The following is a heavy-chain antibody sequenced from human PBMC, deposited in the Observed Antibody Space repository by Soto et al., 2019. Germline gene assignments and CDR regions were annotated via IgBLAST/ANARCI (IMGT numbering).Heavy chain of an antibody. CDR3: ARLAPRYRIRDYNYYSLDF. D-gene: IGHD3-16*02. CDR2: INYSGST. CDR1: GGSVSNYY. Sequence: QVSLQESGPGLVKPSETLSLTCTVSGGSVSNYYWTWIRQPPGKGLEWISYINYSGSTDHSPSLTSRVTISLDPSKNQFSLRLISVTAADTAVYYCARLAPRYRIRDYNYYSLDFWGQGTTVIVSS. J-gene: IGHJ6*02. V-gene: IGHV4-59*02.